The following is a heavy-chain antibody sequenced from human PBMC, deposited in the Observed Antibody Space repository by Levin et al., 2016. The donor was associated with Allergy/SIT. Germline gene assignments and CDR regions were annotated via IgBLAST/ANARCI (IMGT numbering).Heavy chain of an antibody. D-gene: IGHD1-26*01. V-gene: IGHV3-33*01. Sequence: GESLKISCEASGFTFSSNGMQWVRQAPGKGLEWVAGIWYDGSNKYYADSVKGRFTISRDNSKNTLYLQMDSLRADDTAVYYCARDIWDRDYWGQGTLVTVSS. CDR2: IWYDGSNK. J-gene: IGHJ4*02. CDR1: GFTFSSNG. CDR3: ARDIWDRDY.